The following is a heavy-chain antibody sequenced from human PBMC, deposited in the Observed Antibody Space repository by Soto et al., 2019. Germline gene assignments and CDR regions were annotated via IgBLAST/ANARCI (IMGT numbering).Heavy chain of an antibody. V-gene: IGHV4-39*01. J-gene: IGHJ6*02. CDR2: IYYSGST. CDR1: GGSISSSSYY. Sequence: QLQLQESGPGLVKPSETLSLTCTVSGGSISSSSYYWGWIRQPPGKGLEWIGSIYYSGSTYYNPSLQRRVTISVDTSKNQFSLKLSSVTAADTAVDYCARHRRYPLYYYYGMDVWGQGTTVTVSS. CDR3: ARHRRYPLYYYYGMDV. D-gene: IGHD1-1*01.